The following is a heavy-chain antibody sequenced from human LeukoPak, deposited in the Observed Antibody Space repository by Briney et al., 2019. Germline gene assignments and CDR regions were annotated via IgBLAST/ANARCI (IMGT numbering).Heavy chain of an antibody. J-gene: IGHJ4*02. CDR2: ISYDGSNK. CDR1: GFTFSSYA. D-gene: IGHD3-9*01. CDR3: ARGTLGGRYFDWLFTQFDY. V-gene: IGHV3-30-3*01. Sequence: SGGSLRLSCAASGFTFSSYAMHWVRQAPGKGLEWVAVISYDGSNKYYADSVKGRLTTSRDNSKNTLYLQMNSLRAEDTAVYYCARGTLGGRYFDWLFTQFDYWGQGTLVTVSS.